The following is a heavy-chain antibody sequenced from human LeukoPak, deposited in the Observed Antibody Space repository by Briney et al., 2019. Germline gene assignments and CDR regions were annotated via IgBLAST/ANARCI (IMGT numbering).Heavy chain of an antibody. J-gene: IGHJ4*02. V-gene: IGHV4-34*01. CDR1: GGSFSGYY. D-gene: IGHD2-2*01. CDR2: INHRGST. CDR3: ARGLSYCSSTSCHDFFDY. Sequence: SETLSLTCVVFGGSFSGYYWSWIRQPPGKGLEWIGEINHRGSTNSNPSLKSRVTMSIDTSKNQFSLKLSSVTAADTAVYYCARGLSYCSSTSCHDFFDYWGQGTLVTVSS.